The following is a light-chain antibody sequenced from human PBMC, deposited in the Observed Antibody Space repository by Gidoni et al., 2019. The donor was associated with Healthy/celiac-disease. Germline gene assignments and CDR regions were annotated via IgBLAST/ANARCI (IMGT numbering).Light chain of an antibody. CDR2: KAS. CDR1: QSISSW. CDR3: QQYNSYWT. V-gene: IGKV1-5*03. Sequence: DIEITQSPSTLSTSVGDRVTITCRASQSISSWLGWYQQKPGKAPKLLIYKASSLESGVPSRFSGSGSGTEFTLTISSLQPDDFATYYCQQYNSYWTFGQGTKVEIK. J-gene: IGKJ1*01.